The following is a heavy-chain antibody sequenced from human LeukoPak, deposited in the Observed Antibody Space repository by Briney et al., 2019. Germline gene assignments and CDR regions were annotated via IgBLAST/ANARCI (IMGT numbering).Heavy chain of an antibody. Sequence: SETLSLTCAVYGGSLSGYYWSWIRQPPGKGLEWIGEVNHSGGTNYNPSLKSRVAISLDTPKNQFSLKLSSVTAADTAVYYCATSRDYDFWTVFAYYFDYWGQGTLVTVSS. V-gene: IGHV4-34*01. J-gene: IGHJ4*02. CDR1: GGSLSGYY. CDR3: ATSRDYDFWTVFAYYFDY. D-gene: IGHD3/OR15-3a*01. CDR2: VNHSGGT.